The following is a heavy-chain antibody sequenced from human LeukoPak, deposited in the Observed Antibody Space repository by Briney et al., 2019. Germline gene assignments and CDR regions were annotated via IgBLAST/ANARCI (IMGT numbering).Heavy chain of an antibody. CDR3: ARDLVAGSGWNLDY. CDR1: GDFFSGYY. CDR2: INHSGSA. J-gene: IGHJ4*02. V-gene: IGHV4-34*01. D-gene: IGHD6-19*01. Sequence: SETLSLTCAVYGDFFSGYYWSRIRQPPGKGLEWIGEINHSGSANYNPSLKSRPTISIDTSKNQFSLKLSSVTTADTAVYYCARDLVAGSGWNLDYWGQGTLVTVSS.